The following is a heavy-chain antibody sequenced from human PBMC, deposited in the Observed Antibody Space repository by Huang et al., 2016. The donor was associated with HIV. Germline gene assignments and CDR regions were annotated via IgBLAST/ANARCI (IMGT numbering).Heavy chain of an antibody. Sequence: QAPGKGLEWVAVISYDGSNKYYTDSVKGRFTISRDNSKNALYLQMNSLRGEDTAVYYCARRAVAGIYYYYYMDVWGKGTTVTVSS. CDR2: ISYDGSNK. J-gene: IGHJ6*03. V-gene: IGHV3-30-3*01. D-gene: IGHD6-19*01. CDR3: ARRAVAGIYYYYYMDV.